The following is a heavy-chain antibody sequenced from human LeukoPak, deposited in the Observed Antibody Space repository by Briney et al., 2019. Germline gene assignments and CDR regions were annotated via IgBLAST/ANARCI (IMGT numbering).Heavy chain of an antibody. J-gene: IGHJ4*02. CDR2: ISYDGSNK. CDR3: ARATGHIVVTDY. D-gene: IGHD2-21*01. Sequence: GRSLRLSCAASGFTFSSYAMHWVRQAPGKGLEWVAVISYDGSNKYYADSVKGRFTISRDNSKNTLYLQMNSLRAEDTAVYHCARATGHIVVTDYWGQGTLVTVSS. V-gene: IGHV3-30-3*01. CDR1: GFTFSSYA.